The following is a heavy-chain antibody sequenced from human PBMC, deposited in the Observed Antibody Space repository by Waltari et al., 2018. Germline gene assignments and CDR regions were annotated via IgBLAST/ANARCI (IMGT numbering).Heavy chain of an antibody. CDR1: RVPSRRYD. D-gene: IGHD5-12*01. Sequence: HVPLVHSGADVKNPGFPVPVSCQASRVPSRRYDISWVLRAPGQGLEWMGRIIPICGTANYAQKFQGRVTITADKSTSTAYMELSSLRSEDTAVYYCASGGYDSYYYYYGMDVWGQGTTVTVSS. CDR2: IIPICGTA. V-gene: IGHV1-69*14. CDR3: ASGGYDSYYYYYGMDV. J-gene: IGHJ6*02.